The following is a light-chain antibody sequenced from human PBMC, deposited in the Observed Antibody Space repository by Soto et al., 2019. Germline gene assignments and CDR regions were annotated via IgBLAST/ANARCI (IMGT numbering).Light chain of an antibody. CDR3: CSYTPSNTFV. CDR2: HVT. Sequence: QSVLTQPASVYGSLGQSITISCSGTSSDVGAYNYVSWYQQYPGKAPKLMIYHVTDRPSGVSNRFSGSKSGKTASLTFFGLQAEDGADYYCCSYTPSNTFVFGTGTKVTVL. CDR1: SSDVGAYNY. V-gene: IGLV2-14*01. J-gene: IGLJ1*01.